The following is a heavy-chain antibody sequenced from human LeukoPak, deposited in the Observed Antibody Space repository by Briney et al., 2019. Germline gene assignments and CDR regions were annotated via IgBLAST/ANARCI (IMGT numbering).Heavy chain of an antibody. CDR1: GFTFSSYE. D-gene: IGHD6-13*01. Sequence: GGSLRLYCAASGFTFSSYEMNWVRQAPGKGREGVSYISSSGSTIYYADSVKGRFTISRDNAKNSLYLQMNSLRAEDTAVYYCARVVIAAADYWGQGTLVTVSS. CDR3: ARVVIAAADY. V-gene: IGHV3-48*03. J-gene: IGHJ4*02. CDR2: ISSSGSTI.